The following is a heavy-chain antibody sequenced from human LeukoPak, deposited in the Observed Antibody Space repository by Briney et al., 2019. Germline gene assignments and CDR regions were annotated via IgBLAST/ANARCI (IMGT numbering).Heavy chain of an antibody. CDR1: GGSMSSYY. D-gene: IGHD3-22*01. J-gene: IGHJ5*02. V-gene: IGHV4-59*01. CDR2: IYYSGNT. CDR3: ARVHDRSLNNWFDP. Sequence: SETLSLTCTVSGGSMSSYYWSWIRQPPGKRLEWIGYIYYSGNTNSNPSLKSRVTISVDTSKNQFSLNLSSVTAADTAVYYCARVHDRSLNNWFDPWGQGTLVTVSS.